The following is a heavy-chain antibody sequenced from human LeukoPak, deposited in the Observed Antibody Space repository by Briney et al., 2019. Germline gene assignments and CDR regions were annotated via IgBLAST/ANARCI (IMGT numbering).Heavy chain of an antibody. Sequence: GWSLRLSYAASGFSFSNAWMSWVRQAPGKGLEGVGRIKSKTDGGTTDYAAPVKGRFTISRDDSKNTLYLQMNSLKTEDTAVYYCTTDGEVPAPLVYWGQGTLVTVSS. CDR1: GFSFSNAW. V-gene: IGHV3-15*01. CDR2: IKSKTDGGTT. CDR3: TTDGEVPAPLVY. J-gene: IGHJ4*02. D-gene: IGHD2-2*01.